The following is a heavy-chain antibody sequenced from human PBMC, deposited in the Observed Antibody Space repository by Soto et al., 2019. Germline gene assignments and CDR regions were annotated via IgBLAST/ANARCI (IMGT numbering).Heavy chain of an antibody. CDR1: GGTFSSYA. CDR2: IIPIFGTA. J-gene: IGHJ4*02. V-gene: IGHV1-69*13. Sequence: SGKVSCKASGGTFSSYAISWVRQAPGQGLEWMGGIIPIFGTANYAQKFQGRVTITADESTSTAYMELSSLRSEDTAVYYCARDSNYDSSDPPIWGQGTLVTVSS. D-gene: IGHD3-22*01. CDR3: ARDSNYDSSDPPI.